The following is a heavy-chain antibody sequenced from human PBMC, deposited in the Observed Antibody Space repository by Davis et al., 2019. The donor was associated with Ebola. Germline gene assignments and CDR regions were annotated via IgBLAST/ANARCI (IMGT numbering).Heavy chain of an antibody. D-gene: IGHD5/OR15-5a*01. J-gene: IGHJ4*02. V-gene: IGHV3-74*01. CDR1: GFTFSSYW. Sequence: PGRSLRLSCAASGFTFSSYWMHWVRQAPGKGLVWVSRIKTDGSYTNYADSVKGRFSIFRDNAKNTLYLQMNSLRAEDTAVYYCARQHDPSTPAPGFWGQGTLVTVSS. CDR3: ARQHDPSTPAPGF. CDR2: IKTDGSYT.